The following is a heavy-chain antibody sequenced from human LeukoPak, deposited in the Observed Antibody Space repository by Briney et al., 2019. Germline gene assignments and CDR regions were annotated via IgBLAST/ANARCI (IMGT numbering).Heavy chain of an antibody. CDR1: GFSVSDYS. Sequence: GGSLRLSCAASGFSVSDYSISWIRQSPGKGPEWISYVMSGRGSTNYADSVKGRFTISRDNAKNSVALQLDGLRADDTAVYFCTRERRGSYYAFESWGQGTPVTVSS. V-gene: IGHV3-11*05. CDR2: VMSGRGST. D-gene: IGHD3-16*01. CDR3: TRERRGSYYAFES. J-gene: IGHJ4*02.